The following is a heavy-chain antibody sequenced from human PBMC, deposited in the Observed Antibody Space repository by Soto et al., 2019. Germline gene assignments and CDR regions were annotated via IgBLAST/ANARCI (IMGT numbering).Heavy chain of an antibody. CDR1: GGSISSGDYY. CDR2: IYYSGST. Sequence: KSSETLSLTCTVSGGSISSGDYYWSWIRQPPGKGLEWIGYIYYSGSTYYNPSLKSRVTISVDTSKNQFSLKLSSVTAADTAVYYCARALSGLLFEDAFDIWGQGTMVTVSS. V-gene: IGHV4-30-4*01. D-gene: IGHD2-21*02. J-gene: IGHJ3*02. CDR3: ARALSGLLFEDAFDI.